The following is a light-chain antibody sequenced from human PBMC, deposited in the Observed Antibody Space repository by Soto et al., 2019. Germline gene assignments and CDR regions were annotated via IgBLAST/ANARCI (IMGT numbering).Light chain of an antibody. CDR1: SSDCGSYNL. V-gene: IGLV2-23*01. J-gene: IGLJ3*02. CDR3: CSYAGDSTWV. CDR2: EYD. Sequence: QSALTQPASVSGSPGQSVTISCTGTSSDCGSYNLVSWYQQKPGKAPKLVIYEYDKRPSGISNRFSGSKSGSTASLTISGLQAEDEADYYCCSYAGDSTWVFGGGTKLTVL.